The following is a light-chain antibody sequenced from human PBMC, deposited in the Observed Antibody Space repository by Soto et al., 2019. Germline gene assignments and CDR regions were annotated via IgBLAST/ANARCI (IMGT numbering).Light chain of an antibody. J-gene: IGKJ2*01. CDR1: QSVSSN. CDR2: DAS. Sequence: EVVMTQSPAPLSVSPGERATLSCRASQSVSSNLAWYQQKPGQAPRLLIYDASTRATGIPARFSGSGSGTEFTLTISSLQSEDFAVYYCQQYDNWPPYTVGQGTKLEIK. CDR3: QQYDNWPPYT. V-gene: IGKV3-15*01.